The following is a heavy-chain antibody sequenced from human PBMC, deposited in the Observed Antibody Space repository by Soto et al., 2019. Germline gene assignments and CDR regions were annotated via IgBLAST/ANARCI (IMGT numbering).Heavy chain of an antibody. D-gene: IGHD5-12*01. J-gene: IGHJ4*02. Sequence: PSETLSLTCAVSGGSISSSNWWSWVRQPPGKGLEWIGEIYHSGSINYNPSLKSRVTISVDKSKNKFSLKLSSVTAADTAVYYCATLRTNVAATMTAFDDWGQGALVTVSS. V-gene: IGHV4-4*02. CDR1: GGSISSSNW. CDR3: ATLRTNVAATMTAFDD. CDR2: IYHSGSI.